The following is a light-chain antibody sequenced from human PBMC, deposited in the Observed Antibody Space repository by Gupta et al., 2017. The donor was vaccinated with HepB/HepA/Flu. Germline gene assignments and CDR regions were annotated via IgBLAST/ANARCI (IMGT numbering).Light chain of an antibody. J-gene: IGKJ4*01. Sequence: EIVMTQSPATLSVSPGERATLSCRASQSVSSNLAWYQQKPGQAPRLLIYGASTRATGIPARFSGSGSGTEFTLTISSLQSEDFAVYYGQQYNNWPLTFGGGTTVEIK. V-gene: IGKV3-15*01. CDR2: GAS. CDR3: QQYNNWPLT. CDR1: QSVSSN.